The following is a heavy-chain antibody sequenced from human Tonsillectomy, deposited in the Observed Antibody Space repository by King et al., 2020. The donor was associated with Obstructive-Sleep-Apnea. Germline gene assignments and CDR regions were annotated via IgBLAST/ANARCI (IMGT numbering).Heavy chain of an antibody. CDR3: ARGGGNSILSPFDY. CDR1: GFTVSSNY. CDR2: IYSGGST. J-gene: IGHJ4*02. V-gene: IGHV3-66*01. Sequence: VQLVESGGGLVQPGGSLRLSCAASGFTVSSNYMSWVRQAPGKGLEWVSVIYSGGSTYYAASVKGRFTISRDNSKNTLYLQMNSLRAEDTAVYYCARGGGNSILSPFDYWGQGTLVTVSS. D-gene: IGHD4-23*01.